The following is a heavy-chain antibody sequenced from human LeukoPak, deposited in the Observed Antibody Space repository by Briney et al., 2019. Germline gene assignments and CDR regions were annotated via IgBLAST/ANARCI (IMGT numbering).Heavy chain of an antibody. D-gene: IGHD3-3*01. Sequence: ASVKVSCKASGGTFSSYGINWVRQATGQGLEWMGWMNPNSGNTGYAQKFQGRVTMTRNTSISTAYMELSSLRSEDTAVYYCARGSGLTIFGVVIPAIDYWGQGTLVTVSS. J-gene: IGHJ4*02. V-gene: IGHV1-8*02. CDR2: MNPNSGNT. CDR1: GGTFSSYG. CDR3: ARGSGLTIFGVVIPAIDY.